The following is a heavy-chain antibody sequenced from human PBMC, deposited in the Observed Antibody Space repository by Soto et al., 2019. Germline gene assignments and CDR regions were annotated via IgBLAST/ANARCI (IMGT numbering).Heavy chain of an antibody. J-gene: IGHJ5*02. CDR3: ARGPSVSSGWYVSWFDP. V-gene: IGHV3-48*02. Sequence: PGGSLRLSCAASGFTFSSYSMNWVRQAPGKGLEWVSYISSSSSTIYYADSVKGRFTISRDNAKNSLYLQMNSLRDEDTAVYYCARGPSVSSGWYVSWFDPWGQGTLVTVSS. CDR2: ISSSSSTI. CDR1: GFTFSSYS. D-gene: IGHD6-19*01.